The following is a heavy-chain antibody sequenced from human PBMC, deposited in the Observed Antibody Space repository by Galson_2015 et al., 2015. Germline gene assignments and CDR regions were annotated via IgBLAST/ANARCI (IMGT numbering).Heavy chain of an antibody. CDR2: ISSSSSTI. Sequence: SLRLSCATSGFTFSSYSMNWVRQAPGKGLEWVSYISSSSSTIYYADSVKGRFTISRDNAKNSLYLQMNSLRAEDTAVYYCARDLSIAARPRWVSDYWGQGTLVTVSS. CDR3: ARDLSIAARPRWVSDY. D-gene: IGHD6-6*01. V-gene: IGHV3-48*01. CDR1: GFTFSSYS. J-gene: IGHJ4*02.